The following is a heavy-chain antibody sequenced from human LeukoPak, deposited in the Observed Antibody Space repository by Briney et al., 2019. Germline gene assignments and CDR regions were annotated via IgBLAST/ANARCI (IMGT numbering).Heavy chain of an antibody. CDR3: ARVPPRVTAAGYDN. CDR1: GYTFTGYY. V-gene: IGHV1-18*04. J-gene: IGHJ4*02. CDR2: ISGYNGDT. Sequence: ASVKVSCKASGYTFTGYYMHWVRQAPGQGLEWMGWISGYNGDTNYAHNLQGRVTVTIETSTTTAYMELRSLTSDDTAVYYCARVPPRVTAAGYDNWGQGTLVTVSS. D-gene: IGHD6-13*01.